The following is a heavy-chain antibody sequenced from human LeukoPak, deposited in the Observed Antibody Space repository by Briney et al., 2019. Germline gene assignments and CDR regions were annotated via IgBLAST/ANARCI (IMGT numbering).Heavy chain of an antibody. Sequence: PGRSLRLSCAASGFTFSSYPMHWVRQAPGKGLEWVAIISYDGSTKYFADSVKGRFTISRDNSKNTVYLQMYSLTDEDTGLYYCARASPSQNYHDSGGYYASYFDYWGQGTLVTVSS. J-gene: IGHJ4*02. CDR1: GFTFSSYP. V-gene: IGHV3-30*04. CDR3: ARASPSQNYHDSGGYYASYFDY. D-gene: IGHD3-22*01. CDR2: ISYDGSTK.